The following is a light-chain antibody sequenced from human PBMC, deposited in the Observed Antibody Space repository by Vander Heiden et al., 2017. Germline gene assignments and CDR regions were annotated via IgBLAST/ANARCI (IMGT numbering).Light chain of an antibody. J-gene: IGKJ1*01. CDR2: KAS. CDR3: QQYNSHLT. CDR1: QSISSW. Sequence: DIQMTPSPSTLSASVGDRVTITCRASQSISSWLAWYQQKPGKAPKVLIYKASSLESGVPSRFSGSGSGTEFTLTISSLQPDDFATYYCQQYNSHLTFGQGTKVEAK. V-gene: IGKV1-5*03.